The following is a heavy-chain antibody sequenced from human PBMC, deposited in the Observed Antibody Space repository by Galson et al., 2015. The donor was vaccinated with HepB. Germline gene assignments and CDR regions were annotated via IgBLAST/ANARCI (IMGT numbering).Heavy chain of an antibody. CDR2: MNPRSDYT. CDR1: GYTFSGYD. V-gene: IGHV1-8*01. CDR3: VRGLDPDY. J-gene: IGHJ4*02. Sequence: SVKVSCKASGYTFSGYDMMWVRQATGRGLEWMGWMNPRSDYTGYAEKFQGRVIMTGDSSISTAYMELTSLTLEDTGVYYCVRGLDPDYWGQGTLVTVSS.